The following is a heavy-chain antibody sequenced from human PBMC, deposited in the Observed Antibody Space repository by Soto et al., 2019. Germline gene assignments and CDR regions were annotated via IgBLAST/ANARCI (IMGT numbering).Heavy chain of an antibody. D-gene: IGHD3-3*01. CDR3: ARAGSVDFWSGHQYYYYYYGMDV. J-gene: IGHJ6*02. CDR2: IIPIFGTA. CDR1: GGTFSSYA. V-gene: IGHV1-69*01. Sequence: QVQLVQSGAEVKKPGSSVKVSCKASGGTFSSYAISWVRQAPGQGLEWMGGIIPIFGTANYAQKFQGRVTITADESTSTAYMELSSLRSEDTAVYYCARAGSVDFWSGHQYYYYYYGMDVWGQGTTVTVSS.